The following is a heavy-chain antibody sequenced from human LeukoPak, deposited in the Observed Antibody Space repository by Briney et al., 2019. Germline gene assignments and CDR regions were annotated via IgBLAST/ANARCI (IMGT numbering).Heavy chain of an antibody. D-gene: IGHD3-9*01. CDR1: GFTFSSYA. CDR3: AKVNYDILTAYSPLDY. Sequence: GGSLRLSCAASGFTFSSYAMSWVRQAPGKGLEWLSDISGSGGSTYYADSVKGRFTISRDNSKNTLYLRMNSLRAEDTAVYYCAKVNYDILTAYSPLDYWGQGTLVTVSS. V-gene: IGHV3-23*01. J-gene: IGHJ4*02. CDR2: ISGSGGST.